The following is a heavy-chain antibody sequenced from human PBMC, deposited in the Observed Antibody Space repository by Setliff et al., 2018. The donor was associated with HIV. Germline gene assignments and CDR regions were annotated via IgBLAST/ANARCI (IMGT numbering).Heavy chain of an antibody. CDR2: ISAYDSNT. CDR1: GYTFTSYG. Sequence: PRASVKVSCKASGYTFTSYGISWVRQAPGQGLEWMGWISAYDSNTNYEHRLKGRVTMTTDTSKSTAYMELRGLISDDTAVYYFARAPQIFTAYSYAYPHFEHWGQGTLVTVSS. CDR3: ARAPQIFTAYSYAYPHFEH. D-gene: IGHD5-18*01. V-gene: IGHV1-18*01. J-gene: IGHJ4*02.